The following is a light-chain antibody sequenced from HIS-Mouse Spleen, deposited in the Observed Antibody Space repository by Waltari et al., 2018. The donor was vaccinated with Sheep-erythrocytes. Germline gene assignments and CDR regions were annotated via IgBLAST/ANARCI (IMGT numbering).Light chain of an antibody. CDR3: MQALQTPWT. CDR1: QSLLHSNGYNY. J-gene: IGKJ1*01. Sequence: DIVMTQSPLSLPVTPGEPASISCRSSQSLLHSNGYNYLDWYLQKPGQSPHLLIYLGSNRASGVPDRFSGSGSGTDFTLRISRVEAEDVGVYYCMQALQTPWTFVQGTKVEFK. CDR2: LGS. V-gene: IGKV2-28*01.